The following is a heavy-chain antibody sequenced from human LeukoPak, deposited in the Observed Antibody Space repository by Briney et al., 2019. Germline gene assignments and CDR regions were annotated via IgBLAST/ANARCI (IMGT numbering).Heavy chain of an antibody. J-gene: IGHJ6*02. V-gene: IGHV3-23*01. CDR3: AKDHRELLGYYYYYYGMDV. D-gene: IGHD1-26*01. CDR1: GFTFSDYY. Sequence: GGSLRLSCAASGFTFSDYYMSWIRQAPGKGLEWVSAISGSGGSTYYADSVKGRFTISRDNSKNTLYLQMNSLRAEDTAVYYCAKDHRELLGYYYYYYGMDVWGQGTTVTVSS. CDR2: ISGSGGST.